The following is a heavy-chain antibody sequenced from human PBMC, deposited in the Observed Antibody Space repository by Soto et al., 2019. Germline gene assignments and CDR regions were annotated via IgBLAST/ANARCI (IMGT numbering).Heavy chain of an antibody. D-gene: IGHD2-15*01. CDR2: ISYDGSNK. Sequence: QVQLVESGGGVVQPGRSLRLSCAASGFTFSSYAMHWVRQAPGKGLEWVAVISYDGSNKYYADSVKGRFTISRDNSKNSLYLQMNSLRAEDTAVYYCARDPRWWEPIDYWGQGTLVTVSS. V-gene: IGHV3-30-3*01. J-gene: IGHJ4*02. CDR3: ARDPRWWEPIDY. CDR1: GFTFSSYA.